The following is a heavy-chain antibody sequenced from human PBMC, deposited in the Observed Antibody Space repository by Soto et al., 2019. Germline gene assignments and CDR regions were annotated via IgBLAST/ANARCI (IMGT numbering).Heavy chain of an antibody. Sequence: ESGGGVVQPGRSLSLSCAASQFTFSTYAMHWVRQAPGKGLEWVAVISYDGSNKYYADSVKGRFTISRDNSKNTLYLQMNSLRAEDTAVYSCARERYSYGYLAYFDYWGQGTLVTVSS. D-gene: IGHD5-18*01. V-gene: IGHV3-30-3*01. J-gene: IGHJ4*02. CDR3: ARERYSYGYLAYFDY. CDR2: ISYDGSNK. CDR1: QFTFSTYA.